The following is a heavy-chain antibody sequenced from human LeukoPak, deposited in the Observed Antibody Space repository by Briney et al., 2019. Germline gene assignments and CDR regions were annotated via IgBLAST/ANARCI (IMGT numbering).Heavy chain of an antibody. J-gene: IGHJ5*02. Sequence: GGSLRLSCAASGFTFSSYAMHWVRQAPGKGLEWVAVISHDGSNKYYADSVKGRFTISRDNSKNTLYLQMNSLRAEDTAVYYCASGYDSSGPPFDPWGQGTLVTVSS. CDR2: ISHDGSNK. V-gene: IGHV3-30*01. CDR3: ASGYDSSGPPFDP. D-gene: IGHD3-22*01. CDR1: GFTFSSYA.